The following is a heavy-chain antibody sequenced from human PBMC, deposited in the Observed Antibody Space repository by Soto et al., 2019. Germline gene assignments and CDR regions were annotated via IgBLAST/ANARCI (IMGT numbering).Heavy chain of an antibody. CDR3: AREENCSGGTCYSEYFHR. CDR1: GYTFISYA. CDR2: VSPYSGNT. V-gene: IGHV1-18*01. Sequence: ASVKVSCKASGYTFISYAISWVRQVPGQGLEWMGRVSPYSGNTDSAQKFQGRVTMTTDTSTNTAYMDLRNLRSDDTAIYYCAREENCSGGTCYSEYFHRWGQGTLVTVS. D-gene: IGHD2-15*01. J-gene: IGHJ1*01.